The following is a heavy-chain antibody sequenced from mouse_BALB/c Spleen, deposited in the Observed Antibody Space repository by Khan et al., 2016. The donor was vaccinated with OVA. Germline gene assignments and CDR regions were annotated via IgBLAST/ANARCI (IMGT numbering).Heavy chain of an antibody. CDR1: GFTFSVYY. J-gene: IGHJ3*01. Sequence: EVELVESGGGLVKPGASLKLSCAASGFTFSVYYMYWVRQTPEKRLEWVATISDGGSYTYYPDSVKGRSTISRDEAKNNVYLQMSSLKSEDTASYYGGRGYYGNHFSYWGQGTLVTVSA. D-gene: IGHD2-1*01. CDR3: GRGYYGNHFSY. V-gene: IGHV5-4*02. CDR2: ISDGGSYT.